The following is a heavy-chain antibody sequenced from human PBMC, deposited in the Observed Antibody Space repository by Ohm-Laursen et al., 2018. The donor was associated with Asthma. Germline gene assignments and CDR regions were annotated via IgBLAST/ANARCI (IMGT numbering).Heavy chain of an antibody. J-gene: IGHJ6*02. CDR3: ARANNWNANYYYYGMDV. CDR2: IIPIFGTA. Sequence: ESSVKVSCKASGGTFSSYAISWVRQAPGQGLEWMGGIIPIFGTANYAQKFQGRVTITADESTSTAYMELSSLRSEDTAVYYCARANNWNANYYYYGMDVWGQGTTVTVSS. V-gene: IGHV1-69*01. D-gene: IGHD1-20*01. CDR1: GGTFSSYA.